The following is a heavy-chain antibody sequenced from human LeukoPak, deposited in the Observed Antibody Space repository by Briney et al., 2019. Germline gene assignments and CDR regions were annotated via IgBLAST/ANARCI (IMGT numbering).Heavy chain of an antibody. CDR2: INPNSGGT. Sequence: GASVKVPCKASGYTFTGYYMHWVRQAPGQGLEWMGWINPNSGGTNYAQKFQGRVTMTRDTSISTAYMELSRLRSDDTAVYYCAREGDIVVVPAAGHNWFDPWGQGTLVTVSS. CDR3: AREGDIVVVPAAGHNWFDP. D-gene: IGHD2-2*01. CDR1: GYTFTGYY. J-gene: IGHJ5*02. V-gene: IGHV1-2*02.